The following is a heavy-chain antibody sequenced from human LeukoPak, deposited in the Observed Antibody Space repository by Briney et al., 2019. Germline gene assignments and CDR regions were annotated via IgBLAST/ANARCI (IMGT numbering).Heavy chain of an antibody. D-gene: IGHD3-10*01. CDR1: GGSISSSSYY. V-gene: IGHV4-39*01. Sequence: SETLSLTCTVSGGSISSSSYYWGWIRQPPGKGLEWIGSIYYSGSTYYNPSLKSRVTISVDTSKNQFSLKLSSVTAADTAVYYCARPMVRGASIDYWGQGTLDTVSS. CDR3: ARPMVRGASIDY. J-gene: IGHJ4*02. CDR2: IYYSGST.